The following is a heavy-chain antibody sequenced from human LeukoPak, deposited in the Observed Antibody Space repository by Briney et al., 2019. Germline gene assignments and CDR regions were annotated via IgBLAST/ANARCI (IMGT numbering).Heavy chain of an antibody. V-gene: IGHV1-69*01. CDR2: IIPIFGTA. Sequence: GASVKVSCKASGGTFSSYAISWVRQAPGQGLEWMGGIIPIFGTANYAQKFQGRVPITADESTSTAYMELSSLRSEDTAVYYCARDRPPSGYYYGMDVWGKGTTVTVSS. CDR3: ARDRPPSGYYYGMDV. CDR1: GGTFSSYA. J-gene: IGHJ6*04. D-gene: IGHD3-10*01.